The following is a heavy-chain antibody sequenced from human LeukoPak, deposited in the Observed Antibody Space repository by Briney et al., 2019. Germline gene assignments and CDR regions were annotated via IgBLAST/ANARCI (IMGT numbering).Heavy chain of an antibody. J-gene: IGHJ2*01. V-gene: IGHV4-39*07. Sequence: SETLSLTCTVAGGSISSNSYYWDWIRQPPGKGLEWIGKIYYNGSTYYNPSVKRRATISLDTSKNQFSLKLNSVTAADTAVYYCARASGLRRVAWYFDLWGRGTLVAVSS. D-gene: IGHD5/OR15-5a*01. CDR1: GGSISSNSYY. CDR3: ARASGLRRVAWYFDL. CDR2: IYYNGST.